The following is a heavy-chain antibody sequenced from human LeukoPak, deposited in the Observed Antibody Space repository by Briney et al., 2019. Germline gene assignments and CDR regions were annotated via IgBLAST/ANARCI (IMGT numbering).Heavy chain of an antibody. V-gene: IGHV4-59*01. CDR1: GGSISSYY. J-gene: IGHJ6*03. D-gene: IGHD3-3*01. CDR2: IYYSGST. CDR3: ARLGYVTIFGVVTNYYYYYMDV. Sequence: PSETLSLTCTVSGGSISSYYWSWIRQPPGKGLEWIGYIYYSGSTNYNPSLKSRVTISVDTSKNQFSLKLSSVAAADTAVYYCARLGYVTIFGVVTNYYYYYMDVWGKGTTVTVSS.